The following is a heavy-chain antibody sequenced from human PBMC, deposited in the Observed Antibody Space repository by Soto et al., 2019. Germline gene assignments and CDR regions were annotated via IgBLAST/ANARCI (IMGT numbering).Heavy chain of an antibody. CDR2: ISSDGSNK. D-gene: IGHD2-15*01. J-gene: IGHJ5*02. V-gene: IGHV3-30*03. CDR3: ASRCGASCSNSANNWFDP. CDR1: GFSFSKYA. Sequence: QVQLVESGGGVVQPGRSLRLSCAASGFSFSKYAIHWVRQAPGKGLEWVAVISSDGSNKYYADSVKGRFTISRDNSKNTLYLQMNSLRAEDTAVYYCASRCGASCSNSANNWFDPWGQGTLVTVSS.